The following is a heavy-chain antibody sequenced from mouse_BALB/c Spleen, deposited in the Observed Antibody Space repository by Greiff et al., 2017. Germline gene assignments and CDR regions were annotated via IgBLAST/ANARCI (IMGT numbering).Heavy chain of an antibody. Sequence: VQLQQSGAELAKPGASVKMSCKASGYTFTSYWMHWVKQRPGQGLEWIGYINPSTGYTEYNQKFKDKATLTADKSSSTAYMQLSSLTSEDSAVYYCARGGGNYVFDYWGQGTTLTVSS. CDR2: INPSTGYT. V-gene: IGHV1-7*01. CDR3: ARGGGNYVFDY. J-gene: IGHJ2*01. D-gene: IGHD2-1*01. CDR1: GYTFTSYW.